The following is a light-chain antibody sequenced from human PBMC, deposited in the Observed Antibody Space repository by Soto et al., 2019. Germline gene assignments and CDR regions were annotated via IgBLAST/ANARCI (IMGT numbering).Light chain of an antibody. J-gene: IGKJ4*01. Sequence: EIVMTQSPATLSVSPGEGATLSCRASQSVSSNLAWYQQKPGQAPRLLISDASTRATSIPARFNGSGSGTEFTLAISSLQSEDFAIYYCHQYNTWPLTFGGGTKVDIK. V-gene: IGKV3-15*01. CDR2: DAS. CDR3: HQYNTWPLT. CDR1: QSVSSN.